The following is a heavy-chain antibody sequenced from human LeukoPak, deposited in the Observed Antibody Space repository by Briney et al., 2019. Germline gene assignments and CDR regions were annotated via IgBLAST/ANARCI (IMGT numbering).Heavy chain of an antibody. V-gene: IGHV5-51*01. CDR1: GYIFTSYW. Sequence: GESLKISCQGSGYIFTSYWIGWVRQMPGKGLEWMGIIYPGDSDTRYSPSFQGQVTISADKSISTAYLQWSSLKASDTALYYCARQAAEHDAFDIWGQGTMVTVSS. J-gene: IGHJ3*02. CDR3: ARQAAEHDAFDI. CDR2: IYPGDSDT. D-gene: IGHD6-25*01.